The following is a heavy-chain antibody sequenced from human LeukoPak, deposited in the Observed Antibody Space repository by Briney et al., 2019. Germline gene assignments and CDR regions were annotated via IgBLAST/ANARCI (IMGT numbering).Heavy chain of an antibody. J-gene: IGHJ6*03. CDR1: GGSISSSSYY. CDR2: IYYSGST. Sequence: SETLSLTCTVSGGSISSSSYYWGWIRQPPGKGLEWIGSIYYSGSTYYNPSPKSPVTISVDTSKNQFSLKLSSVTAADTAVYYCARHKDYYYSYMDVWGKGTTVTISS. V-gene: IGHV4-39*01. CDR3: ARHKDYYYSYMDV.